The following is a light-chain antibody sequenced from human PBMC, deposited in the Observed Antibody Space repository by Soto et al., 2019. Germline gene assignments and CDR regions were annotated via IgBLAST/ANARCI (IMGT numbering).Light chain of an antibody. J-gene: IGKJ1*01. CDR3: QEYTPSFTWT. CDR1: QSISDR. CDR2: KAS. Sequence: DIQMTQCPSTLSASGGDRVTISCRVSQSISDRLAWYQQKTGRAPEVLIYKASTVESGVPSRFSGNGSGTEFTLTISSLQPDDFASYYCQEYTPSFTWTFGQGIKVEI. V-gene: IGKV1-5*03.